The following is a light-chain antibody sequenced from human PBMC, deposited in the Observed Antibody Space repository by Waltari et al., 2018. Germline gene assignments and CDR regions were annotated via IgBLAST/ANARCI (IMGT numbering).Light chain of an antibody. CDR2: GAY. CDR1: QSVNGNY. CDR3: HQYGTTPDS. J-gene: IGKJ2*03. V-gene: IGKV3-20*01. Sequence: EIVLAQSPGTLSLSPGERVPLSCRASQSVNGNYLAWYQQKPGQAPRLLIYGAYSRATGIPDRFSGSESGTEFSLTISRLEPEDFAVYRCHQYGTTPDSFGQGTKLEIK.